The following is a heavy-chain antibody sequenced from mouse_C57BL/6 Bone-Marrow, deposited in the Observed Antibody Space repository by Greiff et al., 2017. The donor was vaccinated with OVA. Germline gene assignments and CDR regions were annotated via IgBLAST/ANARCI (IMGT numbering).Heavy chain of an antibody. CDR2: IDPENGDT. CDR3: TTFPYYGPYAMDY. J-gene: IGHJ4*01. CDR1: GFNIKDDY. Sequence: VQLQQSGAELVRPGASVKLSCTASGFNIKDDYMHWVKQRPEQGLEWIGWIDPENGDTEYASKFQGKATITADTSSNTAYLQLSSLTSEDTAVYYCTTFPYYGPYAMDYWGQGTSVTVSS. V-gene: IGHV14-4*01. D-gene: IGHD2-10*01.